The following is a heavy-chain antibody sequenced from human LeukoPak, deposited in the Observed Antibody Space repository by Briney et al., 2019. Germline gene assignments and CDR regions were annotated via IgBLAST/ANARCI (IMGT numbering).Heavy chain of an antibody. V-gene: IGHV3-7*01. CDR1: GFTFSNYW. CDR2: IKQDGSEN. Sequence: GGSLRLSCAASGFTFSNYWMSWVRQAPGKGLEWVANIKQDGSENYYVDSVKGRFTISRDNAKNSLYLQMNSLRAEDTAVYYCARGIRGPAGVWRSYYGMDVWGQGTTVTVSS. D-gene: IGHD3-10*01. CDR3: ARGIRGPAGVWRSYYGMDV. J-gene: IGHJ6*02.